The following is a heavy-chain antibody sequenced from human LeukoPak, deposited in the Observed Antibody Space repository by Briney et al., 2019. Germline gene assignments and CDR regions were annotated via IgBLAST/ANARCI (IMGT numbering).Heavy chain of an antibody. CDR2: IYYSGST. J-gene: IGHJ4*02. V-gene: IGHV4-39*01. D-gene: IGHD2-15*01. CDR1: GGSISSSSYY. CDR3: ASVGDYFDY. Sequence: PSETLSLTCTVSGGSISSSSYYWGWIRQPPGKGLEWIGSIYYSGSTYYNPSLKSRVTISVDTSKNQFSLKLSSVTAADTAVYYCASVGDYFDYWGQGTLVTVSS.